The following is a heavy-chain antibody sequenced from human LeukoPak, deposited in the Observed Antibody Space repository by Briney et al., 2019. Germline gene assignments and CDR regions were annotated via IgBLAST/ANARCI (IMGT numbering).Heavy chain of an antibody. CDR2: FNPEDGET. Sequence: ASVKVSCKVSGYTLTELSIYWVRQAPGEGLEWMGTFNPEDGETIYAQKFQARVTMTEDTSTDTAYMELSRLRSEDTAVYYCRGRQLEYESFDYWGQGTLVTVSS. J-gene: IGHJ4*02. D-gene: IGHD2/OR15-2a*01. CDR3: RGRQLEYESFDY. V-gene: IGHV1-24*01. CDR1: GYTLTELS.